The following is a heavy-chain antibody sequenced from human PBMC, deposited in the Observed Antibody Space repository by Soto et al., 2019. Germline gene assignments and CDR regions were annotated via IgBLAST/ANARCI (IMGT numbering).Heavy chain of an antibody. J-gene: IGHJ4*02. Sequence: GASVKVSCKASGGTFSSYAISWVRQAPGQGLEWMGGIIPIFGTANYAQKFQGRVTITADESTSTAYMELSSLRSEDTAVYYCARHYDRSGYYGYFDYWGQGTLVTVSS. D-gene: IGHD3-22*01. CDR1: GGTFSSYA. CDR3: ARHYDRSGYYGYFDY. CDR2: IIPIFGTA. V-gene: IGHV1-69*13.